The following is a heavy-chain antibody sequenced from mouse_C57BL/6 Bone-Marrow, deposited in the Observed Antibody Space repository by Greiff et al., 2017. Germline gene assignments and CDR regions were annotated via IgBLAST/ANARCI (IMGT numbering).Heavy chain of an antibody. CDR2: IDPNSGGT. V-gene: IGHV1-72*01. CDR1: GYTFTSYW. CDR3: AKDYNGSSPSWFAY. D-gene: IGHD1-1*01. Sequence: VQLQQPGAELVKPGASVKLSCKASGYTFTSYWMHWVKQRPGRGLEWIGRIDPNSGGTKYNEKFKSKATLTVDKPSSAAYMQLSSLTSEDSAVYDCAKDYNGSSPSWFAYWVRGTLVTVSA. J-gene: IGHJ3*01.